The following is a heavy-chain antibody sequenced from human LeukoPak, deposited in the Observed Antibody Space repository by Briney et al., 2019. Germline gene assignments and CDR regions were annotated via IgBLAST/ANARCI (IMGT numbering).Heavy chain of an antibody. D-gene: IGHD6-13*01. CDR2: ISYDGSNK. CDR1: GFTFSRHD. J-gene: IGHJ3*02. V-gene: IGHV3-30*18. Sequence: GRSLRLSCVASGFTFSRHDMNWVRQAPGKGLEWVAVISYDGSNKYYADSVKGRFTIFRDNSKNTLYLQMNSLRTEDTAVYYCAKGVSSSWSNDAFDIWGQGTMVTVSS. CDR3: AKGVSSSWSNDAFDI.